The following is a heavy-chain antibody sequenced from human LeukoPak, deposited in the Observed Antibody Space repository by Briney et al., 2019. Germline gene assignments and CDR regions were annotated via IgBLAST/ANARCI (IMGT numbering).Heavy chain of an antibody. CDR3: APRSPNYYGSGSYNGMDV. D-gene: IGHD3-10*01. Sequence: PGGSLRLSCAASGFTFSHFWMSWVRQAPGKGLEWVSAISGSGGSTYYADSVKGRFTISRDNSKNTLYLQMNSLRAEDTAVYYCAPRSPNYYGSGSYNGMDVWGQGTTVTVSS. V-gene: IGHV3-23*01. CDR1: GFTFSHFW. J-gene: IGHJ6*02. CDR2: ISGSGGST.